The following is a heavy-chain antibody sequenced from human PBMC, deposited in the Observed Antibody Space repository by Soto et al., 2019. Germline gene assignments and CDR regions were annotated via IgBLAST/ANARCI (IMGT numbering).Heavy chain of an antibody. J-gene: IGHJ5*02. CDR3: ARELEDWFDP. D-gene: IGHD1-1*01. V-gene: IGHV4-59*01. CDR1: GGSISSYY. Sequence: SETLSLTCTVSGGSISSYYWSWIRQPPGKGLEWIGYIYYSGSTNYNPSLKSRVAISVDTSKNQFSLKLSSVTAADTAVYYCARELEDWFDPWGQGTLVTVSA. CDR2: IYYSGST.